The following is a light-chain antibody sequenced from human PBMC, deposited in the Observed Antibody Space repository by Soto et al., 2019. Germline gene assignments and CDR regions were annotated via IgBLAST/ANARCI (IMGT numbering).Light chain of an antibody. Sequence: EIVLTQSPATLSLSPGERATLSFRASQSISNHLAWYQQKPGQAPRLLIYDASNRATDIPARFSGSGSETDFTLTISSLEPEDFAVYYCQQRRNWVTFGGGTKVDIK. CDR1: QSISNH. J-gene: IGKJ4*01. CDR3: QQRRNWVT. V-gene: IGKV3-11*01. CDR2: DAS.